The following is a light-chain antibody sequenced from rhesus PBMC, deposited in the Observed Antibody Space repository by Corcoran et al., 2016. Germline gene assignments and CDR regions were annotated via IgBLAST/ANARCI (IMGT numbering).Light chain of an antibody. V-gene: IGKV1S5*01. Sequence: DIQMTQSPSSLSSSVGDRVTITCRASQTISSYLAWYQQKPGKVPKLLIYAAYRLESGVPSRFCGSGSGTEFTLTISSLQPEDFATYYCQQHNSHPYSFGQGTKVEIK. CDR1: QTISSY. CDR2: AAY. CDR3: QQHNSHPYS. J-gene: IGKJ2*01.